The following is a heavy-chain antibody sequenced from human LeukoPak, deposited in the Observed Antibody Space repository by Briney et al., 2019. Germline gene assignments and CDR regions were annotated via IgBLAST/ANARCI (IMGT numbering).Heavy chain of an antibody. CDR2: ISGSGGST. V-gene: IGHV3-23*01. Sequence: FTXXSYAMSWVRQAPGKGLEWVSAISGSGGSTXYADSVKGRFTISRDNSKNTLYLQMNSLRADDTAVYYXXXXXXXXXXXXDYWGQXTXVTVSS. CDR1: FTXXSYA. J-gene: IGHJ4*02. CDR3: XXXXXXXXXXXDY.